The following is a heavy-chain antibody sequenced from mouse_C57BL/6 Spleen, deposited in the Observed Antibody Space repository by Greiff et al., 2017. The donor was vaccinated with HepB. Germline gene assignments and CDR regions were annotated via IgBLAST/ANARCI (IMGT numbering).Heavy chain of an antibody. D-gene: IGHD4-1*01. V-gene: IGHV1-81*01. CDR2: IYPRSGNT. CDR1: GYTFTSYG. J-gene: IGHJ2*01. Sequence: LVESGAELARPGASVKLSCKASGYTFTSYGISWVKQRTGQGLEWIGEIYPRSGNTYYNEKFKGKATLTADKSSSTAYMELRSLTSEDSAVYFCARRLNWENNYWGQGTTLTVSS. CDR3: ARRLNWENNY.